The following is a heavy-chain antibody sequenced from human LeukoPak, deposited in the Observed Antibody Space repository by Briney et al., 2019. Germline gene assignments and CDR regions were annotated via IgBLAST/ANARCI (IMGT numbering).Heavy chain of an antibody. J-gene: IGHJ4*02. CDR2: ISSNGGST. D-gene: IGHD6-13*01. V-gene: IGHV3-64*01. CDR3: ARDDIAAAGIIDY. Sequence: GGPLRLSCAASGFTFSSYAMHWVRQAPGKGLEYVSAISSNGGSTYYANSVKGRFTISRDNSKNTLYLQMGSLRAEDMAVYYCARDDIAAAGIIDYWGQGTLVTVSS. CDR1: GFTFSSYA.